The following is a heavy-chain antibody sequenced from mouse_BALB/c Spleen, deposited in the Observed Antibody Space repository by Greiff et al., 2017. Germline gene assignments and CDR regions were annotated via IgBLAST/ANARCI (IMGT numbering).Heavy chain of an antibody. D-gene: IGHD2-1*01. V-gene: IGHV1S34*01. J-gene: IGHJ3*01. CDR2: ISCYNGAT. CDR1: GYSFTGYY. CDR3: ERGYGNYDWFAY. Sequence: LVKTGASVKISCKASGYSFTGYYMHWVKQSHGKSLEWIGYISCYNGATSYNQKFKGKATFTVDTSSSTAYMQFNSLTSEDSAVYYCERGYGNYDWFAYWGQGTLVTVSA.